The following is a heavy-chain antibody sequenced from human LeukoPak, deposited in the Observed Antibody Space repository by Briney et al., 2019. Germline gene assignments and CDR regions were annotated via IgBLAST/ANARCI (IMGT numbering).Heavy chain of an antibody. CDR2: IYYSGST. V-gene: IGHV4-59*01. J-gene: IGHJ6*02. Sequence: PSETLSLTCTVSGGSISSYYWSWIRQPPGMGLEWIGYIYYSGSTNYNPSLKSRVTISVDTSKNQFSLKLSSVTAADTAVYYCARDTYGMDVWGQGTTVTVSS. CDR3: ARDTYGMDV. CDR1: GGSISSYY.